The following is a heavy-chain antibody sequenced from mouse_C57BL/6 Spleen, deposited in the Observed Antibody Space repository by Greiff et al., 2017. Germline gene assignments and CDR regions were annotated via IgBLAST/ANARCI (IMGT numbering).Heavy chain of an antibody. CDR2: ISYDGSN. V-gene: IGHV3-6*01. J-gene: IGHJ3*01. CDR1: GYSITSGYY. Sequence: EVQRVESGPGLVKPSQSLSLTCSVTGYSITSGYYWNWIRQFPGNKLEWMGYISYDGSNNYNPSLKNRISITRDTSKNQFFLKLNSVTTEDTATYDCASTYYGSSPAWFAYWGQGTLVTVSA. D-gene: IGHD1-1*01. CDR3: ASTYYGSSPAWFAY.